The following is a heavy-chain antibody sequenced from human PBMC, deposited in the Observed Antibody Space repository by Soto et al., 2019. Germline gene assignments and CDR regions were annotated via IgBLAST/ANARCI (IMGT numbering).Heavy chain of an antibody. Sequence: QVQLQESGPGLVKPSQTLSLTCTVSGGSISSGGYYWSWIRQHLGKGLEWIGYIYYSGSTYYNPSLTSEVTMSVDTSKNQFSLKLSSVAAADTTVYYCARELRFGEDYYGMDVWGQGTTVTVSS. CDR1: GGSISSGGYY. V-gene: IGHV4-31*01. D-gene: IGHD3-10*01. J-gene: IGHJ6*02. CDR2: IYYSGST. CDR3: ARELRFGEDYYGMDV.